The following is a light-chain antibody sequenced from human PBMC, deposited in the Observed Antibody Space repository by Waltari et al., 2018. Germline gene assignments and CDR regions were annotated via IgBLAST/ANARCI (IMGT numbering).Light chain of an antibody. CDR1: QSIGSN. V-gene: IGKV3-15*01. Sequence: EVVMTQSPDTLSVSPGERATLSCRASQSIGSNLAWYQQKPGQVPRLLISRASTRATGSPARFSGRGSGTEFTLTIDSLQSEDFAVYYCQQYNNWPPWTFGQGTKVEIK. CDR3: QQYNNWPPWT. CDR2: RAS. J-gene: IGKJ1*01.